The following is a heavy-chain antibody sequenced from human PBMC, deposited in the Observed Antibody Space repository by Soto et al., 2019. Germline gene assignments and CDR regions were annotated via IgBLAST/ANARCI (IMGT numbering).Heavy chain of an antibody. Sequence: GGSLRLSCVVSGFTFSSYAMSWVRQAPGKGLEWVSAVSGGGDITYYADSVKGRFTISREDSKKMLFLQMNSLRVEDTAIYYCAKEGSCSGGSCSPVDFWGRGTLVTVSS. J-gene: IGHJ4*02. V-gene: IGHV3-23*01. CDR2: VSGGGDIT. CDR1: GFTFSSYA. D-gene: IGHD2-15*01. CDR3: AKEGSCSGGSCSPVDF.